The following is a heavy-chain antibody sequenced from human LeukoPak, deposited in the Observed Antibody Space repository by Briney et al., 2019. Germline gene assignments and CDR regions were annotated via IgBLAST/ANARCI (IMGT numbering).Heavy chain of an antibody. V-gene: IGHV1-2*06. CDR2: INPNSGGT. D-gene: IGHD4-11*01. CDR1: GYTFTDYY. CDR3: ARDQVYNNPSDWFDP. Sequence: ASVKVSCKASGYTFTDYYIHWVRQAPGQGLEWMGRINPNSGGTNYAQKFQGRVTMTRDTSISTAYMELSRLTSDDTAVYYCARDQVYNNPSDWFDPWGQGTLVTVSS. J-gene: IGHJ5*02.